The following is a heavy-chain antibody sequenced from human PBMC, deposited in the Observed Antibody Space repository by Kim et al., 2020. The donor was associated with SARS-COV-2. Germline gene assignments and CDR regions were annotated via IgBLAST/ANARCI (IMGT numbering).Heavy chain of an antibody. D-gene: IGHD4-4*01. Sequence: YYNPSLKSRVTISVDTSKNQFSLKLSSVTAADTAVYYCAREGASTVTTLVWGQGTLVTVSS. J-gene: IGHJ4*02. CDR3: AREGASTVTTLV. V-gene: IGHV4-31*02.